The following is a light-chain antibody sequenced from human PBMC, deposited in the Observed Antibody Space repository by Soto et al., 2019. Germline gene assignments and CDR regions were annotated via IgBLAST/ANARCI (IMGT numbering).Light chain of an antibody. V-gene: IGLV2-8*01. CDR3: TSNAGINNVV. J-gene: IGLJ2*01. Sequence: QSALPQPPSASGSLGLSVPISSPGTSSNVGGYNYASWYQQHPGKAPKLMIYEVSKRPSGVPDRFSGSKSGNTASLTVSGLQAEDEADYYCTSNAGINNVVFGGGTKVTVL. CDR1: SSNVGGYNY. CDR2: EVS.